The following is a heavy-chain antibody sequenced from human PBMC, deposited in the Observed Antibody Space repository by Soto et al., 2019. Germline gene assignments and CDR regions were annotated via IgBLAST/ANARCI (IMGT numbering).Heavy chain of an antibody. Sequence: SETLSLTCTVSGGSISSYYWSWIRQPPGKGLEWIGYIYYSGSTNYNPSLKSRVTISVDTSKNQFSLKLSSVTAADTAVYYCARSGPPYYDFWSGPSGDWFDPWGQGTLVTVSS. CDR3: ARSGPPYYDFWSGPSGDWFDP. V-gene: IGHV4-59*01. D-gene: IGHD3-3*01. CDR1: GGSISSYY. J-gene: IGHJ5*02. CDR2: IYYSGST.